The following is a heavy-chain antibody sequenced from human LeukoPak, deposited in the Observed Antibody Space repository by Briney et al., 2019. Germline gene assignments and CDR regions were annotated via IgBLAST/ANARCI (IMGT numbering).Heavy chain of an antibody. D-gene: IGHD3-3*01. CDR3: ARGTANFWSGYSSHFDY. J-gene: IGHJ4*02. V-gene: IGHV1-46*01. CDR2: INPSGGST. Sequence: ASVNVSCKASGYTFTSYYVHWVRQAPGQGLEWMGIINPSGGSTSYAQKFQGRVTMTRDTSTSTAYMEVSSLRSEDTAVYYCARGTANFWSGYSSHFDYWGQGTLVTVSS. CDR1: GYTFTSYY.